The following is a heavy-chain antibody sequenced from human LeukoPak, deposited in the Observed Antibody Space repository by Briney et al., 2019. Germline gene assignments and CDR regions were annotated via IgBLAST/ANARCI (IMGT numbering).Heavy chain of an antibody. CDR3: AIVVVPAAIGGGFDY. Sequence: GSSVKVSCKASGGTLSSYAISWVRQAPGQGLEWMGGIIPIFGTANYAQKFQGRVTITADESTSTAYMELSSLRSEDTAVYYCAIVVVPAAIGGGFDYWGQGTLVTVSS. V-gene: IGHV1-69*01. CDR1: GGTLSSYA. D-gene: IGHD2-2*02. CDR2: IIPIFGTA. J-gene: IGHJ4*02.